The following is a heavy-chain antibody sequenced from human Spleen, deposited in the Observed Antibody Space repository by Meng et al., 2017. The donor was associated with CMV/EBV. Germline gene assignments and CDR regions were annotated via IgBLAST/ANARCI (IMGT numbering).Heavy chain of an antibody. CDR3: ARQSVYSTSWYDFQY. V-gene: IGHV1-2*02. CDR1: GNTFTGYY. J-gene: IGHJ1*01. D-gene: IGHD6-13*01. CDR2: INPDSGGR. Sequence: ASVKVSCKASGNTFTGYYFHWVRQAPGQGLECMGWINPDSGGRNYVQKFQGRVTMTRDTSISTAFMELSRLRSDDTAVYYCARQSVYSTSWYDFQYWGQGTLVTVSS.